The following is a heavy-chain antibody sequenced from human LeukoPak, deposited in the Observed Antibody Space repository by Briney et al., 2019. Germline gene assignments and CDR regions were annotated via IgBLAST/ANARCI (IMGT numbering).Heavy chain of an antibody. Sequence: GGSLRLSCAASGFTFNNYGFHWVRQAPGKGLEWVAVIWYDGTKKYYVDSVKGRFTISRDNSKNTVYLQMNRLREEDTPMYYCARDGSGGAYGWFAPGGQGTLVSVS. D-gene: IGHD2-15*01. J-gene: IGHJ5*02. CDR3: ARDGSGGAYGWFAP. CDR2: IWYDGTKK. CDR1: GFTFNNYG. V-gene: IGHV3-33*01.